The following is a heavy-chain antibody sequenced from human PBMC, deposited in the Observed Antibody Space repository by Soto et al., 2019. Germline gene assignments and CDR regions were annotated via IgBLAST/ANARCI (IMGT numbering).Heavy chain of an antibody. Sequence: QVQLVQSGADVKKPGASVRVSCKPSGYTFTDLYIHWVRQAPGLGLEGMGWIEPKSGVSRKTQNLQGRLTMTRDTSTNTVYVELSSLRSDVTAGYYCASDNYGPLDYWGQGTLVTVSS. J-gene: IGHJ4*02. D-gene: IGHD3-10*01. CDR1: GYTFTDLY. CDR2: IEPKSGVS. V-gene: IGHV1-2*02. CDR3: ASDNYGPLDY.